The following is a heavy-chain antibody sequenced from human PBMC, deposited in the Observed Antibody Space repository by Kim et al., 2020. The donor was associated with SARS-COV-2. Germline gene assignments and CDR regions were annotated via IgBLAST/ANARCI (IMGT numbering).Heavy chain of an antibody. CDR1: GFSLSTSGVG. CDR2: IYWDDDK. V-gene: IGHV2-5*02. J-gene: IGHJ4*02. D-gene: IGHD6-19*01. Sequence: SGPTLVNPTQTLTLTCTFSGFSLSTSGVGVGWIRQPPGKALEWLALIYWDDDKRYSPSLKSRLTITKDTSKNQVVLAMTNMDPVDTATYFCAHRGIAVAGPYFDCWGQGTLVTVSS. CDR3: AHRGIAVAGPYFDC.